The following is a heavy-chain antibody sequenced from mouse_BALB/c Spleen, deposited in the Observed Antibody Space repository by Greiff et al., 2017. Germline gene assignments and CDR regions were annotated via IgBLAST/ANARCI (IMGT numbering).Heavy chain of an antibody. CDR1: GFTFTSYT. V-gene: IGHV5-6-4*01. Sequence: DVMLVESGGGLVKPGGSLKLSCAASGFTFTSYTMSWVRQTPEKRLEWVATISSGGSYTYYPDSVKGRFTISRDNAKNTLYLQMSSLKSEDTAMYYCTRNVSTVVAPYAMDYWGQGTSVTVSS. J-gene: IGHJ4*01. CDR3: TRNVSTVVAPYAMDY. CDR2: ISSGGSYT. D-gene: IGHD1-1*01.